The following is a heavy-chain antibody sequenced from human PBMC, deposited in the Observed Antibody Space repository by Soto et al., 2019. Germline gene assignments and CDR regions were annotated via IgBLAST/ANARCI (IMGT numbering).Heavy chain of an antibody. CDR3: ASIYHFRPVIQAMPVAGSRDATLDL. D-gene: IGHD6-19*01. Sequence: QVQLMESGGGVVQPGGSLRLSCAASGFTFSFYAMHWVRQAPGKGLEWVAVISYDGRQMFFTESVKGRISISRDNSKNTLFLQMDSLRPADTAVYYCASIYHFRPVIQAMPVAGSRDATLDLWGQGTLVTVSS. CDR2: ISYDGRQM. J-gene: IGHJ3*01. V-gene: IGHV3-30*04. CDR1: GFTFSFYA.